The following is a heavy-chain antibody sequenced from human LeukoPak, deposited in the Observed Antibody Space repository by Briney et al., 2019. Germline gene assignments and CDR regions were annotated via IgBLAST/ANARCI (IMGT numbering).Heavy chain of an antibody. J-gene: IGHJ4*02. CDR1: GYTFTGYY. V-gene: IGHV1-2*02. D-gene: IGHD3-16*01. CDR2: INPNSGGT. Sequence: ASVKVSCKASGYTFTGYYMHWVRQAPGQGLEWMGSINPNSGGTNYAQKFQGRVTMTRDTSISTAYMELSRLRSDDTAVYYCARVRSGGVQFDYWGQGTLVTVSS. CDR3: ARVRSGGVQFDY.